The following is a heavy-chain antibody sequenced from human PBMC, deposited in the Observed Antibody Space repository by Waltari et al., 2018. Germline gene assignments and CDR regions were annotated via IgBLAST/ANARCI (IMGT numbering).Heavy chain of an antibody. J-gene: IGHJ4*02. V-gene: IGHV5-51*01. Sequence: EVQLVQSGAEVKKPGESLKISCKGSGYSFTGYWIGWVRQMPGKGLEWLGSSYPGDSDTRYPSCQGPVTISADKSISTAYLQWNRLKVSDIAMYYCARHRDGYIDYWGQGTLVTVSS. CDR2: SYPGDSDT. CDR1: GYSFTGYW. CDR3: ARHRDGYIDY.